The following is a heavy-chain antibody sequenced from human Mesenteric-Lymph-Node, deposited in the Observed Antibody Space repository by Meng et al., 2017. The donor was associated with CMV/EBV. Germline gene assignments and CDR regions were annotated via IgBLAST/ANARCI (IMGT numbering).Heavy chain of an antibody. V-gene: IGHV3-7*01. J-gene: IGHJ4*02. D-gene: IGHD4/OR15-4a*01. CDR1: GFTFSSSW. CDR2: IKQDGSEK. Sequence: GESLKISCVASGFTFSSSWMSWVRRAPGKGLEWVANIKQDGSEKYYVDSVKGRFTISRDNAKNSLYLQMNSLRAEDTAVYYCARDGKYGGPDFDYWGQGTLVTVSS. CDR3: ARDGKYGGPDFDY.